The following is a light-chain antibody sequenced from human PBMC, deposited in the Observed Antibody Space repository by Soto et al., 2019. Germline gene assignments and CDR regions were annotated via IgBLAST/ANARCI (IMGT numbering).Light chain of an antibody. Sequence: DIQMTQSPSSVSASVGDRVTITCRASQDISTWLVWYQQKPGKAPKLLIHGASTLQSGVPSRFSGSGSGTDFSLTISSLQPEDFAAYFCQQANTFPLTFGGGTMVDIK. CDR3: QQANTFPLT. V-gene: IGKV1-12*01. CDR2: GAS. J-gene: IGKJ4*01. CDR1: QDISTW.